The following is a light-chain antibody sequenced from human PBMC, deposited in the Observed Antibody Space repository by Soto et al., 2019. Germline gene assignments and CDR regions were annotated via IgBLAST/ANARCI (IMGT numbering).Light chain of an antibody. V-gene: IGKV1-33*01. CDR2: DAS. J-gene: IGKJ4*01. CDR3: QQYDNPPLT. Sequence: DIQMSQSASSLSASVGDRVTITCQASQDISNYLNWYPQKPGKAPKLPIYDASNLETGVPSRFSGSGSGTDFTFTISSLQPEDIATYYCQQYDNPPLTFGGGTKV. CDR1: QDISNY.